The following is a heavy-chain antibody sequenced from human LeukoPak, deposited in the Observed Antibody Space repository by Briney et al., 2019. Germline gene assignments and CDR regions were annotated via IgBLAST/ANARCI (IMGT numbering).Heavy chain of an antibody. Sequence: ASVKVSCKASGYTFTSYDINWVRQATGQGLEWMGWMNPNSGNTGYAQKFQGRVTITRNTSISTAYMELSSLRSEDTAVYYCARSDVDTAKAQTAYAFDIWGQGTMVTVSS. CDR1: GYTFTSYD. V-gene: IGHV1-8*03. J-gene: IGHJ3*02. D-gene: IGHD5-18*01. CDR3: ARSDVDTAKAQTAYAFDI. CDR2: MNPNSGNT.